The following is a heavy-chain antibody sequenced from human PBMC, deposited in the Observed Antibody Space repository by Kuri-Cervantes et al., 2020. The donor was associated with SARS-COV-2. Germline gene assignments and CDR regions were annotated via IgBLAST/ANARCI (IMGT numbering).Heavy chain of an antibody. CDR2: ISSSSSTI. CDR3: ARVTDDFWSGYYGPYFDY. CDR1: GFTFSSYS. J-gene: IGHJ4*02. D-gene: IGHD3-3*01. Sequence: GESLKISCAASGFTFSSYSMNWVRQAPGKGLEWVSYISSSSSTIYYADSVKGRFTISRDNAKNSLYLQMNSLRAEDTAVYYCARVTDDFWSGYYGPYFDYWGQGTLVTVSS. V-gene: IGHV3-48*01.